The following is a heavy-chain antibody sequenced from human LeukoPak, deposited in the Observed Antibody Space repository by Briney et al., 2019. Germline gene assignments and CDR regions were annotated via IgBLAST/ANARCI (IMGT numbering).Heavy chain of an antibody. J-gene: IGHJ1*01. CDR1: GFTVSSHY. V-gene: IGHV3-66*01. CDR2: IYSGGST. Sequence: GGSLRLSCAASGFTVSSHYISWVRQAPGKGLEWVSLIYSGGSTEYADSVKGRFTISRDISKNTVHLQMNSLRAEDTAVYYRARFPVLGTRENLQHWGQGTMVTVSS. CDR3: ARFPVLGTRENLQH. D-gene: IGHD4-23*01.